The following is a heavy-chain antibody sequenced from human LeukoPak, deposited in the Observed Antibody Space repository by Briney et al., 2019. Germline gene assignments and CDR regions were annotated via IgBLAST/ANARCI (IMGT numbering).Heavy chain of an antibody. CDR3: AKGSGYDLGAFDI. D-gene: IGHD5-12*01. Sequence: GGSLRLSCAASGFTFSSYGMHWVRQAPGKGLEWVAFIRSDGSNIYYADAVKGRFTISRDNAKNSLYLQMNSPRAEDTAVYYCAKGSGYDLGAFDIWGQGTMVTVSS. CDR1: GFTFSSYG. V-gene: IGHV3-30*02. J-gene: IGHJ3*02. CDR2: IRSDGSNI.